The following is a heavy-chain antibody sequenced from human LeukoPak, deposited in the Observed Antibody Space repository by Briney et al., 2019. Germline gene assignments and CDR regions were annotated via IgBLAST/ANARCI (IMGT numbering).Heavy chain of an antibody. CDR2: VYYSGST. CDR1: GGSISSSSYY. V-gene: IGHV4-39*07. J-gene: IGHJ5*02. CDR3: ARAYGDIVLMVYAMEGNWFDP. Sequence: PSETLSLTCTVSGGSISSSSYYWGWIRQPPGKGLEWIGSVYYSGSTYYNPSLKSRVTISVDTSKNQFSLKLSSVTAADTAVYYCARAYGDIVLMVYAMEGNWFDPWGQGTLVTVSS. D-gene: IGHD2-8*01.